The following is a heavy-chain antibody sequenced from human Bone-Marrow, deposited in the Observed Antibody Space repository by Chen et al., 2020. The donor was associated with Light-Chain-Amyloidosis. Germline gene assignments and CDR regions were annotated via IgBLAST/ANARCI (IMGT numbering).Heavy chain of an antibody. Sequence: EVQLEHSGPEVKKPGESLKISCKGSGYTFPNYWIGWVRQMPGKGLEWMGVIYPDDSGARYSPSFEGQVTISADKSITTAYLQWRSLKASDTAMYYCARRRDGYNFDYWGQGTLVTVSS. CDR2: IYPDDSGA. D-gene: IGHD5-12*01. V-gene: IGHV5-51*01. CDR1: GYTFPNYW. J-gene: IGHJ4*02. CDR3: ARRRDGYNFDY.